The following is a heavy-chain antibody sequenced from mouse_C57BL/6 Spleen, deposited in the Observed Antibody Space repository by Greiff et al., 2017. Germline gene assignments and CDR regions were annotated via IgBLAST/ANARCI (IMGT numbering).Heavy chain of an antibody. D-gene: IGHD1-2*01. CDR2: IDPSDSET. Sequence: VQLQQSGAELVRPGSSVKLSCKASGYTFTSYWMHWVKQRPIQGLEWIGNIDPSDSETNYNQKFKDKATLTVDKSSSTAYMQLISLTSEDSAVYYCARWGTAYYFDYWGQGTTLTVSS. J-gene: IGHJ2*01. CDR1: GYTFTSYW. V-gene: IGHV1-52*01. CDR3: ARWGTAYYFDY.